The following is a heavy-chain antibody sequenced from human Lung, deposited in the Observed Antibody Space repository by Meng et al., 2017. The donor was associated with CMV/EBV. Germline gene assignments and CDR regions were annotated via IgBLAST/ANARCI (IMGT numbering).Heavy chain of an antibody. J-gene: IGHJ4*02. CDR2: ISSGSRHI. CDR3: VGQQWRSTGQRVDY. V-gene: IGHV3-21*06. D-gene: IGHD6-19*01. CDR1: GFTFRSYK. Sequence: GGSLRLXCAASGFTFRSYKMKWARQAPGKGLAWVSTISSGSRHIEYADSAKGRFTISRDNAKNSLYLQMNSLRGEDTAVYYCVGQQWRSTGQRVDYWGQGTXVTVSS.